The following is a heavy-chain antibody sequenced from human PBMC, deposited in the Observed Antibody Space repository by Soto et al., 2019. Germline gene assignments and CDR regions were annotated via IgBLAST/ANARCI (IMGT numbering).Heavy chain of an antibody. D-gene: IGHD4-4*01. CDR2: ISYDGNNK. CDR3: AKALLLTTIPPVGD. CDR1: GFIFSTYG. V-gene: IGHV3-30*18. Sequence: QVQLVESGGGVVQPGRSLRLSCAASGFIFSTYGMHWVRQAPGKGLEWLSVISYDGNNKYYADSVKGRFTISRDNSKNTLGLQMDSLRTEDTAVYYCAKALLLTTIPPVGDWGRGTLVTVSS. J-gene: IGHJ4*02.